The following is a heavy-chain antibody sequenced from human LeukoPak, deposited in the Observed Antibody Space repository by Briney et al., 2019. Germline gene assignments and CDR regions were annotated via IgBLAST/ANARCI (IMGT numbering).Heavy chain of an antibody. V-gene: IGHV1-69*06. CDR2: IIPIFGTA. D-gene: IGHD2-15*01. CDR3: ARAPPGYCSGGSCYWFDP. CDR1: GGTFSSYA. Sequence: GASVKVSCKASGGTFSSYAISWVRQAPGQGLEWMGGIIPIFGTANYAQKFQGRVTITADKSTSTAYMELSSLRSEDTAVYYCARAPPGYCSGGSCYWFDPWGQGTLVTVSS. J-gene: IGHJ5*02.